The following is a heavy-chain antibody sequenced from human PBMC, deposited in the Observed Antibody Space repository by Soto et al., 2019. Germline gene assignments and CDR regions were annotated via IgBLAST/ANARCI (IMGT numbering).Heavy chain of an antibody. V-gene: IGHV3-21*01. D-gene: IGHD4-17*01. CDR1: GFTFSSYS. CDR2: ISSSSSYI. CDR3: ARDRRTTLTTILFDP. J-gene: IGHJ5*02. Sequence: EVQLVESGGGLVKPGGSLRLSCAASGFTFSSYSMNWVRQAPGKGLEWVSSISSSSSYIYYADSVKGRFTISRDNAKNSLDLQMNSLRAEDTAVYYCARDRRTTLTTILFDPWGQGTLVTVSS.